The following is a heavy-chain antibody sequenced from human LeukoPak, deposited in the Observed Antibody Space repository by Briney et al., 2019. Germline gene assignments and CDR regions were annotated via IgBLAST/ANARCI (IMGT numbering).Heavy chain of an antibody. J-gene: IGHJ4*02. V-gene: IGHV3-30*02. CDR3: AKDWGSCSDY. D-gene: IGHD3-16*01. Sequence: PGGSLRLSCAASGFTFSSYGMHWVRQATGKGLEWVAFIRYDGSIKYYADSVKGRFTISRDNSMNTLYLQMNSLRTEDTAVCYCAKDWGSCSDYWGQGTLVTVSS. CDR1: GFTFSSYG. CDR2: IRYDGSIK.